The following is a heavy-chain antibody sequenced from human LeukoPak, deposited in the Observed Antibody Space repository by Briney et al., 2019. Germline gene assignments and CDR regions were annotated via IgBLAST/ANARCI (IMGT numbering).Heavy chain of an antibody. J-gene: IGHJ4*02. Sequence: SETLSLTCTVSGGSISSYYWSWIRQPAGKGLEWIGRIYTSGSTNYNPSLKSRVTMSVDTSKNQFSLKLSSVTAADTAVYYCAGDGYYYDSSGYSLFDYWGQGTLVTVSS. CDR3: AGDGYYYDSSGYSLFDY. CDR2: IYTSGST. D-gene: IGHD3-22*01. V-gene: IGHV4-4*07. CDR1: GGSISSYY.